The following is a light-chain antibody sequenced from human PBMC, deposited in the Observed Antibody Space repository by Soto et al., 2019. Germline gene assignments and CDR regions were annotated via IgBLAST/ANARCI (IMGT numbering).Light chain of an antibody. CDR1: QSVTDN. V-gene: IGKV3-15*01. CDR2: GAA. CDR3: QQYNNWPFT. Sequence: EIVMTQSPATLSVSPGERATLSCRASQSVTDNLAWYQQKPGQAPRLLMFGAATRATGIPARFSGTGSGTEFTLTITSLQSEDFAVYYCQQYNNWPFTFGQGTRLEIK. J-gene: IGKJ5*01.